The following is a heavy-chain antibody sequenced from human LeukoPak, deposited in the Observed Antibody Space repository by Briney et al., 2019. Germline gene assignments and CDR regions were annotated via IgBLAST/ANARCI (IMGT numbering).Heavy chain of an antibody. Sequence: GGSLRLSCAASGFTFSSYGMSWVRQAPGKGLEWVSAISASGGNTNYADSVKGRFTISRDNSKNTLYLQMNSLRAEDTAIYYCAKGENYFFDYWGQGTLVTVSS. CDR3: AKGENYFFDY. V-gene: IGHV3-23*01. J-gene: IGHJ4*02. CDR1: GFTFSSYG. CDR2: ISASGGNT. D-gene: IGHD1-7*01.